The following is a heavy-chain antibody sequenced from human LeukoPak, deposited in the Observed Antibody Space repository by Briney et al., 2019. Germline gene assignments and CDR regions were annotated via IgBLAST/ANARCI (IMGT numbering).Heavy chain of an antibody. CDR1: GFTFSDYY. J-gene: IGHJ3*02. CDR2: ISGSGGST. D-gene: IGHD3-3*01. V-gene: IGHV3-23*01. CDR3: AKTVFAVGQSAFDI. Sequence: PGGSLRLSCAASGFTFSDYYMSWIRQAPGKGLEWVSAISGSGGSTYYADSVKGRFTISRDNSKNTLYLQMNSLRAEDTAVYYCAKTVFAVGQSAFDIWGQGTMVTVSS.